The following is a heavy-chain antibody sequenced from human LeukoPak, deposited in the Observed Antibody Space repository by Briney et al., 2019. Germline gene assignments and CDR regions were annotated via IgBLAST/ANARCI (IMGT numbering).Heavy chain of an antibody. D-gene: IGHD5-18*01. CDR2: IWYDGS. CDR3: ARVDGAMGSLDY. V-gene: IGHV3-33*08. J-gene: IGHJ4*02. CDR1: GFTFSSYE. Sequence: PGGSLRLSCAASGFTFSSYEMKWVRQAPGKGLEGVAVIWYDGSIDSVKGRFTISRDNAKNTLYLQMNSLRAEDTAVYYCARVDGAMGSLDYWGQGMLVTVSS.